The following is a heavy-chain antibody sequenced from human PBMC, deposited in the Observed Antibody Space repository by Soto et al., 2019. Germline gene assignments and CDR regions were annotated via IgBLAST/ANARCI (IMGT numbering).Heavy chain of an antibody. J-gene: IGHJ1*01. V-gene: IGHV1-69*01. D-gene: IGHD1-20*01. CDR1: GGTFSGYA. Sequence: QAQLMQSGAEVKKPGSSVKVSCKASGGTFSGYAINWVRQAPGQGLEWMGGIIPLLGITDYGQKFQGRITIAADASTGTAYMDLRGLRYENTAVYYWARDPRSITGTTSSEDFQHWGQGTLVSVSS. CDR2: IIPLLGIT. CDR3: ARDPRSITGTTSSEDFQH.